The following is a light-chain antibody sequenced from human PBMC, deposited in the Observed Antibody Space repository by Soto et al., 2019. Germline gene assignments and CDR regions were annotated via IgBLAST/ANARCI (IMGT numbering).Light chain of an antibody. Sequence: DIHLTRSPSTLSTSVGARVTITCRASQSVSYWLAWYQQKPGKAPNLLIYDGSTLASGVPPRFSGGGFGTEFTLNISSLQPDDSAMYYCQHYNTYSKAFGPGTRVKIK. CDR3: QHYNTYSKA. V-gene: IGKV1-5*01. CDR1: QSVSYW. J-gene: IGKJ3*01. CDR2: DGS.